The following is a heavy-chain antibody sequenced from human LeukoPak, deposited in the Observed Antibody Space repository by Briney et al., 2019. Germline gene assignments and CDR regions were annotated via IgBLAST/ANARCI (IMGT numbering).Heavy chain of an antibody. CDR1: VDSISSYY. V-gene: IGHV4-59*01. Sequence: SETLSLTCTVSVDSISSYYWSWIRQPPGKGLEWIGYIYYSGSTSYNPSLRSRVTISVDTSKNQFSLKLYSVTAADPAMYYCARAGTLQSNPSAFDIWGEGTMVTVSS. J-gene: IGHJ3*02. CDR3: ARAGTLQSNPSAFDI. CDR2: IYYSGST. D-gene: IGHD5-24*01.